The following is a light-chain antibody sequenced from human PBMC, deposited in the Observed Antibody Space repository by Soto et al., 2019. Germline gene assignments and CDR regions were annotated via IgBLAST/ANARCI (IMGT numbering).Light chain of an antibody. CDR1: NIGSKS. CDR2: DES. Sequence: SYELTQPPSMSVAPGQTARITCGGKNIGSKSVHWYQQKPGQAPVLVVYDESDRPSGIPERFSGSNSGNTATLTISRVEAGDEADYCCQVWDSSSDYVLFGGGTKLTVL. CDR3: QVWDSSSDYVL. J-gene: IGLJ2*01. V-gene: IGLV3-21*02.